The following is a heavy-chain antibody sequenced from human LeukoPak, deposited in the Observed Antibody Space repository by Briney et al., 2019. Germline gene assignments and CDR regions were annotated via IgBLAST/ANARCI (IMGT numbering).Heavy chain of an antibody. CDR1: GYSISSGYY. D-gene: IGHD3-22*01. Sequence: PSETLSLTCTVSGYSISSGYYWGWIRQPPGKGLEWIGSIYHSGSTYYNPSLKSRVTISVDTSKNQFSLKLSSVTAADTAVYYCARDPFPHYYDSSGYYFGAFDIWGQGTMVTVSS. CDR3: ARDPFPHYYDSSGYYFGAFDI. CDR2: IYHSGST. J-gene: IGHJ3*02. V-gene: IGHV4-38-2*02.